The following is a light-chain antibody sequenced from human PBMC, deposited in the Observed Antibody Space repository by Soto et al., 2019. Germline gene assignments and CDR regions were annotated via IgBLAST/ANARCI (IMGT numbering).Light chain of an antibody. V-gene: IGLV2-14*03. CDR3: SSISTSSTFA. Sequence: QSALTQPASVSGSPGQSIAISCTGTSSDVGAFNHVSWYQQHPGAAPKLLIYDVNNRPSGVSDRFSGSKSGNTASLTISGLQADDEADYYCSSISTSSTFAFGGGTKVTVL. CDR1: SSDVGAFNH. J-gene: IGLJ2*01. CDR2: DVN.